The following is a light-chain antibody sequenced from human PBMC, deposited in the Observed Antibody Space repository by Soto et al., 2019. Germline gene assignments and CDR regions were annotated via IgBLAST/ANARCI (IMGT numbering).Light chain of an antibody. J-gene: IGKJ5*01. Sequence: EIVLTQSPATLSLSPGDRATLSCRASQSVSNFLAWYQQKSGQAPRLLIYDASNRATGIPARFSGSGSGTYFTLTISSLEPEDFALYYCQQRSNWPITFGQGTRLEIK. V-gene: IGKV3-11*01. CDR1: QSVSNF. CDR3: QQRSNWPIT. CDR2: DAS.